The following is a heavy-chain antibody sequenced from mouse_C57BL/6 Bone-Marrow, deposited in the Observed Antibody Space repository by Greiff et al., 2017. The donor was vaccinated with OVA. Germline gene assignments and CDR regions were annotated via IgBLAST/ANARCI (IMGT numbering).Heavy chain of an antibody. CDR2: IWTGGGT. CDR1: GFSLTSYA. CDR3: ARKDYYGSSYDWYFDV. V-gene: IGHV2-9-1*01. J-gene: IGHJ1*03. D-gene: IGHD1-1*01. Sequence: VQGVESGPGLVAPSQSLSITCTVSGFSLTSYAISWVRQPPGKGLVWLGVIWTGGGTNYNSALKSRLSISKDNSKSQVFLKMNSLQTDDTARYYCARKDYYGSSYDWYFDVWGTGTTVTVSS.